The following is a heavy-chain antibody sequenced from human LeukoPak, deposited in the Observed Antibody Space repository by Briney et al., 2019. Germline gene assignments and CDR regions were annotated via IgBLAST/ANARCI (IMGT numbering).Heavy chain of an antibody. D-gene: IGHD3-22*01. Sequence: SETLSLTCTVSGGSISSSSYYWGWLRQPPGKGLEWIGSIYYSGSTYYNPSLKSRVTISVDTSKNQFSLKLSSVTAADTAVYYCARRVTDYYDSSGAQEHWGQGTLVTVSS. V-gene: IGHV4-39*01. CDR2: IYYSGST. CDR1: GGSISSSSYY. CDR3: ARRVTDYYDSSGAQEH. J-gene: IGHJ1*01.